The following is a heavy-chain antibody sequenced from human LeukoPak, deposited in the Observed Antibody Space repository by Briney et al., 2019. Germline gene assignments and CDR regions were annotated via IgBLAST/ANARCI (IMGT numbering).Heavy chain of an antibody. CDR3: ASSRRPALDY. Sequence: PSETLSLTCTVSGGSISDFHWSWIRQPPGKGLEWIGEINHSGSTNYNPSLKSRVTISVDTSKNQFSLKLSSVTAADTAVYYCASSRRPALDYWGQGTLVTVSS. J-gene: IGHJ4*02. CDR1: GGSISDFH. CDR2: INHSGST. V-gene: IGHV4-34*01. D-gene: IGHD1-1*01.